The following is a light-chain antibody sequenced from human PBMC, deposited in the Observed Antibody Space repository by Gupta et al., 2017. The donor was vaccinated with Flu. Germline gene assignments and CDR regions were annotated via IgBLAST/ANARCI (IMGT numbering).Light chain of an antibody. CDR2: DVT. Sequence: SVTISCTGTSRDIGLYNRVSWYQQPPGTAPKLLIYDVTDRPSGVPDRFSGSKSANTASLTISGLQTEDEADYYCTSPTPSNNLLFGGGTKLTVL. V-gene: IGLV2-18*02. CDR1: SRDIGLYNR. J-gene: IGLJ2*01. CDR3: TSPTPSNNLL.